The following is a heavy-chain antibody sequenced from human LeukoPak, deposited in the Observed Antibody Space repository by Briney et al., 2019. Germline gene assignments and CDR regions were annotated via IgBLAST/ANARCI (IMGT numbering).Heavy chain of an antibody. V-gene: IGHV3-9*01. CDR3: AKDGGYSYGHGYFDY. CDR2: ISWNSGSI. CDR1: GFTFDDYA. J-gene: IGHJ4*02. Sequence: GGSLRLSCAASGFTFDDYAMHWVRQAPGKGLEWVSGISWNSGSIGYADSVKGRFTISRDNAKNSLYLQMNSLRAEDTALYYCAKDGGYSYGHGYFDYWGQGTLVTVSS. D-gene: IGHD5-18*01.